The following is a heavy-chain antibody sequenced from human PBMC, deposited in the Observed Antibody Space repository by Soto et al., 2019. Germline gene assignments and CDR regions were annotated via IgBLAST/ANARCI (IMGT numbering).Heavy chain of an antibody. J-gene: IGHJ6*02. CDR1: GGTFSSYA. Sequence: QVQLVQSGAEVKKPGSSVKVSCKASGGTFSSYAISWVRQAPGQGLEWMGGIIPIFGTANYAQKFQGRVTITADKSTSTAYMELSSLRSEDTAVYYYAREGVVGAKYYYYYYGMDVWGQGTTVTVSS. V-gene: IGHV1-69*06. CDR2: IIPIFGTA. CDR3: AREGVVGAKYYYYYYGMDV. D-gene: IGHD1-26*01.